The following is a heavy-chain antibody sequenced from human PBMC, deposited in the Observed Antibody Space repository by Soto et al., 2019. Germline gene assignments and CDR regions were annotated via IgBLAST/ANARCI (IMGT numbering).Heavy chain of an antibody. CDR1: GFHFSSYI. V-gene: IGHV3-30*18. CDR2: ITYDGSNK. J-gene: IGHJ6*02. CDR3: AKDILWFGDPTCMDV. Sequence: PGGSLSLSCAASGFHFSSYIMNWVRQAPGKGLEWVAVITYDGSNKYYADSVKGRFTISRDNSKNTLYLQMNSLRAEDTAVYYCAKDILWFGDPTCMDVWGQGTTVTVSS. D-gene: IGHD3-10*01.